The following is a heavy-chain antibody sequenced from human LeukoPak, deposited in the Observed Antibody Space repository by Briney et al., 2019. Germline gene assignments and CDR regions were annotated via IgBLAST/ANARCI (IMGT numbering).Heavy chain of an antibody. CDR2: IYTSGST. J-gene: IGHJ4*02. CDR3: ARLSSGAFPDIVVVPAAIRPPGYFDY. V-gene: IGHV4-61*02. D-gene: IGHD2-2*01. CDR1: GGSISGGTYY. Sequence: SETLSLTCTVSGGSISGGTYYWSWIRQPAGTGLEWIGRIYTSGSTNYNPSLKSRVTISVDASKNQFSLKLSSVPAADTAVYYCARLSSGAFPDIVVVPAAIRPPGYFDYWGQGTLVTVSS.